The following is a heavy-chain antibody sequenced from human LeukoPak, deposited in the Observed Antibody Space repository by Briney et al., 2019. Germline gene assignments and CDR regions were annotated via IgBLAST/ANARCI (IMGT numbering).Heavy chain of an antibody. J-gene: IGHJ6*03. Sequence: SQTLSLTCAISGDSVSSNSAAWNWIRQSPSRGLEWLGRTYYRSKWYNDYAVSVKSRITINPDTSKNQFSLQLNSVTPEDTAVYYCAGVSVQQLTTGGYYYYYMDVWGKGTTVTVSS. CDR3: AGVSVQQLTTGGYYYYYMDV. CDR2: TYYRSKWYN. D-gene: IGHD6-13*01. CDR1: GDSVSSNSAA. V-gene: IGHV6-1*01.